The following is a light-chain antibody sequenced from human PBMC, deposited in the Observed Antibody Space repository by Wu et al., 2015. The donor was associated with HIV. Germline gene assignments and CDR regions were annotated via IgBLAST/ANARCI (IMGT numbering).Light chain of an antibody. J-gene: IGKJ1*01. CDR3: QQSYSAPET. Sequence: DIQMTQSPSSLSASVGDRVTITCRASQSVIGFLNWYQQKPGKAPKLLIYAASSLQSGVPSRFSGSGSGTDFTLIISSLHPEDFATYYCQQSYSAPETFGQGTKVEIK. CDR1: QSVIGF. V-gene: IGKV1-39*01. CDR2: AAS.